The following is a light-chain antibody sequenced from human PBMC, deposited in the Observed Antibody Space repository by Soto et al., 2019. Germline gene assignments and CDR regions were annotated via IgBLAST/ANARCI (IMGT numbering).Light chain of an antibody. CDR3: QQRSNWPPIT. CDR1: QSVSSSY. CDR2: GAS. V-gene: IGKV3D-20*02. Sequence: ETVMTQSPATLSVSPGERATLSCRASQSVSSSYLAWYQQKPGQAPRLLIYGASSRATGIPDRFSGSGSGTDFTLTISSLEPEDFAVYYCQQRSNWPPITFGQGTRLEIK. J-gene: IGKJ5*01.